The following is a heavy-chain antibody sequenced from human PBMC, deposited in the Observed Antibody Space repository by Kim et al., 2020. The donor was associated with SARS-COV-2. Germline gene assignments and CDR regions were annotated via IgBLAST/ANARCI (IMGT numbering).Heavy chain of an antibody. CDR3: TTALYYYGSGSIP. CDR1: GFTFSNAW. CDR2: IKSKTDGGTT. J-gene: IGHJ5*02. Sequence: GGSLRLSCAASGFTFSNAWMSWVRQAPGKGLEWVGRIKSKTDGGTTDYAAPVKGRFTISRDDSKNTLYLQMNSLKTEDTAVYYCTTALYYYGSGSIPWGQGTLVTVSS. D-gene: IGHD3-10*01. V-gene: IGHV3-15*01.